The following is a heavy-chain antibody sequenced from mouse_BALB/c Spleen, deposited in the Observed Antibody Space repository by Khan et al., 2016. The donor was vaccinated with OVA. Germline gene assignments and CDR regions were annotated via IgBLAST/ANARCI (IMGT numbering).Heavy chain of an antibody. CDR3: ARSPTMITQFSY. D-gene: IGHD2-4*01. V-gene: IGHV1-84*02. CDR2: IYPGNGNT. Sequence: QVQLQQSGPELVNPGASVKISCKASGYIFTDYYINWVKQKPGQGLEWIGWIYPGNGNTKYNENFKGKATLTVDTSSSTAYMQLSSLTSEDTAVYFCARSPTMITQFSYWGQGTLVTVSA. CDR1: GYIFTDYY. J-gene: IGHJ3*01.